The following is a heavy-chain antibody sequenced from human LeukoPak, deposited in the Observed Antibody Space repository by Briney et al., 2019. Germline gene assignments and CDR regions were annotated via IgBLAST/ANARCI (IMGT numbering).Heavy chain of an antibody. CDR3: AMGEYSSSAEYFQH. D-gene: IGHD6-13*01. Sequence: GGSLRLSCAASGFTFSSYGMHWVRQAPGKGLEGVAVIWYDGSNKYYAESVKGGLTISRDNSKTTLYLQMNSLRAEDTAVYYCAMGEYSSSAEYFQHWGQGTLVTVSS. CDR1: GFTFSSYG. V-gene: IGHV3-33*01. J-gene: IGHJ1*01. CDR2: IWYDGSNK.